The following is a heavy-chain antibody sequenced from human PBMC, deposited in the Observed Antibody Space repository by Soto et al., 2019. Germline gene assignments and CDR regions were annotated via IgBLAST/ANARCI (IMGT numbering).Heavy chain of an antibody. CDR2: INAGNGNT. V-gene: IGHV1-3*01. D-gene: IGHD6-19*01. Sequence: ASVKVSCKASGYTFTSYAMHWVRQAPGQRLEWMGWINAGNGNTKYSQKFQGRVTITRDTSASTAYMELSSPRSEDTAVYYCARAWYSSGHYFDYWGQGTLVTVSS. J-gene: IGHJ4*02. CDR1: GYTFTSYA. CDR3: ARAWYSSGHYFDY.